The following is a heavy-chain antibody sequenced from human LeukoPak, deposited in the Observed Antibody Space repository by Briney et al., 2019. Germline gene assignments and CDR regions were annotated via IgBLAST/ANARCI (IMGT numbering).Heavy chain of an antibody. CDR1: GFTFSNYA. Sequence: PGRSLGLSCAASGFTFSNYAMHWVRQAPGKGLEWVAVISFDGSNKYSADSVKGRFTISRDNSKNTLYLQMNSLRAEDTAVYYCAKVTAAGNSDYWGQGTLVTVSS. V-gene: IGHV3-30*04. CDR3: AKVTAAGNSDY. J-gene: IGHJ4*02. CDR2: ISFDGSNK. D-gene: IGHD6-13*01.